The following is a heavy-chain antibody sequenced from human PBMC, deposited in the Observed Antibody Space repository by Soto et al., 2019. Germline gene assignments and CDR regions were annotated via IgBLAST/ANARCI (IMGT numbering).Heavy chain of an antibody. J-gene: IGHJ4*02. CDR2: ILPIFGTV. CDR3: AIDLDGSMRLDY. CDR1: GGTFSSYP. V-gene: IGHV1-69*06. D-gene: IGHD6-13*01. Sequence: QVQLVQSGAEVKQPGSSVNVSCKASGGTFSSYPISWVRQAPGQGLEWMGWILPIFGTVNYAQKFQGRVTITADRATSTAYMDLSSLRSEDTAVYYCAIDLDGSMRLDYWGQGTLVSFSS.